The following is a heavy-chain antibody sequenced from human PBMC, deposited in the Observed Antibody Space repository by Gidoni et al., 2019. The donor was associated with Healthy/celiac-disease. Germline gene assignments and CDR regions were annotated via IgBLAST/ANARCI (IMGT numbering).Heavy chain of an antibody. CDR1: GFTFSSYA. Sequence: SCAASGFTFSSYAMHWVRQAPGKGLEWVAVISYDGSNKYYADSVKGRFTISRDNSKNTLYLQMNSLRAEDTAVYYCARGGYYGSGSYYRDISYLANWGQGTLVTVSS. J-gene: IGHJ4*02. CDR3: ARGGYYGSGSYYRDISYLAN. V-gene: IGHV3-30*04. CDR2: ISYDGSNK. D-gene: IGHD3-10*01.